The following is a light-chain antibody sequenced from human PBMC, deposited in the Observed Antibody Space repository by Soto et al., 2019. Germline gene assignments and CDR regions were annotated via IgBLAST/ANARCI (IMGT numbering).Light chain of an antibody. CDR3: QSYDSSLSGYV. V-gene: IGLV1-40*01. Sequence: QSALAQPPSVSGALGQKVTISCTGSSSNIGAGYDVNWYHQLPGTAPKLLIHGNSNRPSGVPDRFSGSKSGTSASLAITGLQAEDEADYFCQSYDSSLSGYVFGTGTKVTVL. CDR2: GNS. J-gene: IGLJ1*01. CDR1: SSNIGAGYD.